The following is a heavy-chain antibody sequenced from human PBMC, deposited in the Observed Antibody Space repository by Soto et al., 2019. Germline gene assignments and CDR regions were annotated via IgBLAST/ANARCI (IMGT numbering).Heavy chain of an antibody. Sequence: VGSLRPSCEASGFTFSSYAMHWVRQAPGKGLEWVAVISYGGSNKYYADSVKGRFTISRDNSKNTLYLQMNSLRAEDTAVYYCARGPRGQHLVRWFDPWGQGTLVTVSS. CDR1: GFTFSSYA. J-gene: IGHJ5*02. CDR2: ISYGGSNK. CDR3: ARGPRGQHLVRWFDP. D-gene: IGHD6-13*01. V-gene: IGHV3-30-3*01.